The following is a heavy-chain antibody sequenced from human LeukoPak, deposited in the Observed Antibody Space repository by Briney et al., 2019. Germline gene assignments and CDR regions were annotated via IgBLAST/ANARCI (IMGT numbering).Heavy chain of an antibody. CDR1: GFTFSTFA. J-gene: IGHJ4*02. CDR2: IFPSGGEI. CDR3: ARAPIDSSGYIDY. V-gene: IGHV3-23*01. D-gene: IGHD3-22*01. Sequence: GGSLRLSCEASGFTFSTFAMIWVRQPPGKGLEWVSSIFPSGGEIHYADSVRGRFTISRDNSKSTLSLQMNSLRVEDTAVYYCARAPIDSSGYIDYWGQGTLVTVSS.